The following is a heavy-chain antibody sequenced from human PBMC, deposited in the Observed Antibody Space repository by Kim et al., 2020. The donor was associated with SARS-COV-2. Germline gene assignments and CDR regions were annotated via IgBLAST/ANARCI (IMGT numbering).Heavy chain of an antibody. J-gene: IGHJ4*02. D-gene: IGHD3-10*01. Sequence: GGSLRLSCAASGFTFSSYAMSWVRQAPGKGLEWISAISGSGGSTYYADSVKGRFSISRDDSKNTLYLQLNSLTAEDTAVYYCAKDLLITMVRGEDYWGQG. CDR2: ISGSGGST. CDR3: AKDLLITMVRGEDY. CDR1: GFTFSSYA. V-gene: IGHV3-23*01.